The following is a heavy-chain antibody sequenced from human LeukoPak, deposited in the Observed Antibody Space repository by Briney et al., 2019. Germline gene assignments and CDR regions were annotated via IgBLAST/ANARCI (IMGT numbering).Heavy chain of an antibody. CDR3: ARDLRSGGST. CDR1: GYTFTGYY. J-gene: IGHJ5*02. CDR2: INTNTGNP. Sequence: ASVKVSCKASGYTFTGYYMHWVRQAPGQGLEWMGWINTNTGNPTYAQGLTGRFVFSFDTSVSTAYLQISSLKAEDTAVYYCARDLRSGGSTWGQGTLVTVSS. V-gene: IGHV7-4-1*02. D-gene: IGHD2-15*01.